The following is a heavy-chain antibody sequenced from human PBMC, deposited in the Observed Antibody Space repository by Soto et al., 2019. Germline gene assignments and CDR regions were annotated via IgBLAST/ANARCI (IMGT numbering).Heavy chain of an antibody. V-gene: IGHV4-30-4*01. Sequence: SETLSLTGTVSGGSINSDAYYWSWIRQPPGKGLEWIGHIYYSGRTYYAPSLESRLTISLDMSKNQFSLRLSSVNASDTAVYYCARDRSNAPDYFDYWGQGTLVTVSS. CDR3: ARDRSNAPDYFDY. J-gene: IGHJ4*02. CDR2: IYYSGRT. D-gene: IGHD2-15*01. CDR1: GGSINSDAYY.